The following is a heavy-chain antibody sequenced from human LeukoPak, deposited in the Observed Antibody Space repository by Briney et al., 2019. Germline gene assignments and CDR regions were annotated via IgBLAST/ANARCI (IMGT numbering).Heavy chain of an antibody. CDR3: ARVGGGSKSYYYMDV. J-gene: IGHJ6*03. CDR1: GFTFSSYS. D-gene: IGHD4-11*01. V-gene: IGHV3-21*04. CDR2: ISSSSSYI. Sequence: GGSLRLSCAASGFTFSSYSMNWVRQAPGKGLEWVSSISSSSSYIYYADSVKGRFTISRDNSKNTLYLQMNSLRAEDTAVYYCARVGGGSKSYYYMDVWGKGTAVTVSS.